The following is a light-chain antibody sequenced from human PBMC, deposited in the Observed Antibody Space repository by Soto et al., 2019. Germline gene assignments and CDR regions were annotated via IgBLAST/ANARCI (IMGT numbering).Light chain of an antibody. J-gene: IGKJ2*01. V-gene: IGKV1-5*03. Sequence: DIQMTQSPSTLSAFVGDRVTITCRASQSISSWLAWYQQKPGKAPKLLVYQASTLESGVPLRFSGSGSGTEFTLTISSLQAEDVAIYYCQQHYEAPFTFGQGTKVELK. CDR3: QQHYEAPFT. CDR1: QSISSW. CDR2: QAS.